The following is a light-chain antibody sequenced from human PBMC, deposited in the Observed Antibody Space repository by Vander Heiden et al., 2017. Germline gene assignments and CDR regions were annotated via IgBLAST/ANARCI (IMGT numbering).Light chain of an antibody. CDR3: MQPLQTPRT. J-gene: IGKJ1*01. CDR1: QSLLYRDGNNY. Sequence: VLTQSPLFLPVTPGESASISCRSSQSLLYRDGNNYLDWYLQKPGQSPQLLIYLGSTRASGVPERFTGSGSGTDFALKITRVEAEDVGIYYCMQPLQTPRTFGKGPRWKS. V-gene: IGKV2-28*01. CDR2: LGS.